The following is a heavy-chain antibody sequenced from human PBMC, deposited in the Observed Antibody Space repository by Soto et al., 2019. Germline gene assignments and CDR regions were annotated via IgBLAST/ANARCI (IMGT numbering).Heavy chain of an antibody. CDR2: ISYDGSNK. CDR1: GFTFSSYG. CDR3: AKEVYYYDSSGDGGMDV. V-gene: IGHV3-30*18. J-gene: IGHJ6*02. D-gene: IGHD3-22*01. Sequence: GGSMRLSCAASGFTFSSYGMHWFRQAPGKGLEWVAVISYDGSNKYYADSVKGRFTISRDNSKNTLYLQMNSLRAEDTAVYYCAKEVYYYDSSGDGGMDVWGQGTTVTVSS.